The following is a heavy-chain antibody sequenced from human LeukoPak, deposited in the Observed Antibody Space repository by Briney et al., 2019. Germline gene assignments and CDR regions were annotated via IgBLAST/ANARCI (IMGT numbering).Heavy chain of an antibody. CDR3: VKDHKSGRFFDF. Sequence: GGSLRLSCVTSGFTFSNIGVNGVRQARGKGVECGAAIPGWGDYTYYADSLRGRFSISRDNSKSTLYLQMASLRAEDTAIYYCVKDHKSGRFFDFWGQGTLVTVSS. J-gene: IGHJ4*02. CDR1: GFTFSNIG. V-gene: IGHV3-23*01. D-gene: IGHD3-16*01. CDR2: IPGWGDYT.